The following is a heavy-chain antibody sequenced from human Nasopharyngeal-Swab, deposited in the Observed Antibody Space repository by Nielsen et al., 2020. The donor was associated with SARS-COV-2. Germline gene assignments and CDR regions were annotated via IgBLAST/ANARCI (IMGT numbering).Heavy chain of an antibody. Sequence: SETLSLTCTVSGGSISSGDYYWSWIRQHPGKGLEWIGYIYYSGSTNYNPSLKSRVTISVDTSKNQFSLKLSSVTAADTAVYYCARARTRTIFGVVGWFDPWGQGTLVTVSS. CDR1: GGSISSGDYY. V-gene: IGHV4-61*08. CDR3: ARARTRTIFGVVGWFDP. J-gene: IGHJ5*02. CDR2: IYYSGST. D-gene: IGHD3-3*01.